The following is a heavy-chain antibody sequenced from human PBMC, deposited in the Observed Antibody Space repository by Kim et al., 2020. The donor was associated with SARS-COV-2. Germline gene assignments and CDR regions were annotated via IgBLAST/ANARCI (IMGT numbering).Heavy chain of an antibody. CDR2: ISSSSSYT. CDR3: ARARLGELSLFDY. V-gene: IGHV3-11*06. Sequence: GGSLRLSCAASGFTFSDYYMSWIRQAPGKGLEWVSYISSSSSYTNYADSVKGRFTISRDNAKNSLYLQMNSLRAEDTAVYYCARARLGELSLFDYWGQGTLVTVSS. D-gene: IGHD3-16*02. CDR1: GFTFSDYY. J-gene: IGHJ4*02.